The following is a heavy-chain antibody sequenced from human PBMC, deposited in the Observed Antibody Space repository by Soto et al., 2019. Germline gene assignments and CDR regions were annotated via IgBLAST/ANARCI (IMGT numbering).Heavy chain of an antibody. Sequence: QVQLVESGGGVVQPGRSLRLSCAASEFTFSSYAMHWVRQAPGKGLEWVAVISYDGSNKYYADSVKGRFTISRDNSKNTLYLQMNSLRAEDTAVYYCARISGSYSVNWRPTDYWGQGTLVTVSS. CDR2: ISYDGSNK. CDR1: EFTFSSYA. D-gene: IGHD1-26*01. CDR3: ARISGSYSVNWRPTDY. V-gene: IGHV3-30-3*01. J-gene: IGHJ4*02.